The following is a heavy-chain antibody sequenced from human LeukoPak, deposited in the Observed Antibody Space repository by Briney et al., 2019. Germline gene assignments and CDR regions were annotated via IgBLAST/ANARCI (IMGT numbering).Heavy chain of an antibody. CDR2: ISGSGGST. J-gene: IGHJ4*02. Sequence: GGSLRLSCAASGFTFSSCDVSWVRQAPGKGLEWVSAISGSGGSTYYADSVKGRFTISRDNSKNTLYLQMNSLRAEDTAVYYCAKDTPKDIVVVVASDYWGQGTLATVSS. D-gene: IGHD2-15*01. CDR1: GFTFSSCD. V-gene: IGHV3-23*01. CDR3: AKDTPKDIVVVVASDY.